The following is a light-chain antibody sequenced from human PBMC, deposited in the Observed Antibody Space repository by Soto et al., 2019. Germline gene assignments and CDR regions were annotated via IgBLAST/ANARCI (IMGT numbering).Light chain of an antibody. J-gene: IGKJ1*01. CDR3: QQRSNWWT. Sequence: EIVLTQSPGTLSLSPGERATLSCRASQSVSSSYLAWYQQKPGQAPRFLIYDASNRATGIPARFSGSGSGTDFTLTISSLEPEDFAVYYCQQRSNWWTFGQGTKVDIK. V-gene: IGKV3-11*01. CDR1: QSVSSSY. CDR2: DAS.